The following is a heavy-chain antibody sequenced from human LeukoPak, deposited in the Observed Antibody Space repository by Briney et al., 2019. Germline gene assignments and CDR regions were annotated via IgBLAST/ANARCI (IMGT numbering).Heavy chain of an antibody. J-gene: IGHJ4*02. V-gene: IGHV1-18*01. CDR3: ARASTRITFGGVIVPGGDY. CDR1: GYTFTSYG. Sequence: GASVKVSCKASGYTFTSYGISWVRQAPGQGLEWMGWISAYNGNTNYAQKLQGRVTMTTDTSTSTAYMELRSLRSDDPAVYYCARASTRITFGGVIVPGGDYWGQGTLVTVSS. D-gene: IGHD3-16*02. CDR2: ISAYNGNT.